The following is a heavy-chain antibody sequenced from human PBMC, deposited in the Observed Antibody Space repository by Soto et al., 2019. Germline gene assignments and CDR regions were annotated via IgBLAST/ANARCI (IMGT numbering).Heavy chain of an antibody. CDR3: AREGYRKYHYYGMDV. J-gene: IGHJ6*02. CDR1: GFTFSSYW. D-gene: IGHD5-18*01. CDR2: IKQDGSGK. Sequence: GGSLRLSCAASGFTFSSYWMSWVRQAPGKGLEWVANIKQDGSGKYYVDSVKGRFTISRDNAKNSLYLQMNSLRAEDTAVYYCAREGYRKYHYYGMDVWGQGTTVPVS. V-gene: IGHV3-7*01.